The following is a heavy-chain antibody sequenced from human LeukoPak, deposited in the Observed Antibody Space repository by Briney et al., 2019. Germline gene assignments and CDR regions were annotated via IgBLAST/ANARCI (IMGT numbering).Heavy chain of an antibody. J-gene: IGHJ4*02. CDR2: MNPNSGNT. V-gene: IGHV1-8*03. CDR1: GYTFTSYD. D-gene: IGHD5-24*01. Sequence: ASVKVSCKASGYTFTSYDITWVRQVSGQGLEWMGWMNPNSGNTDYAQKFQGRVTITRNTSISTAYMELSSLRSDDTAVYYCARGDGKRWNDYWGQGTLVTVSS. CDR3: ARGDGKRWNDY.